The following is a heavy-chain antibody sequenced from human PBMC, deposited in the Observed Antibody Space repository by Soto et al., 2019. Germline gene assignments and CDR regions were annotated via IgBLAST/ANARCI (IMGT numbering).Heavy chain of an antibody. CDR2: INHSGST. D-gene: IGHD2-2*03. CDR1: GGSFSGYY. Sequence: SETLSLTCAVYGGSFSGYYWSWIRQPPGKGLEWIGEINHSGSTNYNPSLKSRVTISVDTSKNQFSLKLSSVTAADTAVYYCARGRGYCSSTSCYARGKEYYYYYMDVWGKGTMVTVSS. CDR3: ARGRGYCSSTSCYARGKEYYYYYMDV. V-gene: IGHV4-34*01. J-gene: IGHJ6*03.